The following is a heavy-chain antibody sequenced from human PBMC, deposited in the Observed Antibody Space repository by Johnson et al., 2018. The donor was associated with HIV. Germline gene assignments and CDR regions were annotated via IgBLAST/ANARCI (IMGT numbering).Heavy chain of an antibody. CDR2: IRGSGGRT. D-gene: IGHD3-22*01. CDR3: ARGITMIAVVKGDAFDM. CDR1: GFSFIDYA. J-gene: IGHJ3*02. Sequence: MQLVESGGGVVQPGGSLRLSCVASGFSFIDYAMIWVRQAPGKGLEWVSAIRGSGGRTNSADSVKGRFTISRDNSENTVYLQMNSLRTEDTAVYYCARGITMIAVVKGDAFDMWGQGTMVTVSS. V-gene: IGHV3-23*04.